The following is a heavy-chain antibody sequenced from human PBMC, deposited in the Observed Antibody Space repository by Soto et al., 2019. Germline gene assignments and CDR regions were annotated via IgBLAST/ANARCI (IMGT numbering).Heavy chain of an antibody. D-gene: IGHD1-1*01. CDR3: AKEYGGGTVFDY. CDR1: GFTFSSYA. Sequence: PGGSLRLSCAASGFTFSSYAMRWVRQAPGKGLEWVSAIGGSGGSTYYADSVKGRFTISRDNSKNTLYLQMNSLRAEDTAVYCCAKEYGGGTVFDYWGQGTLVTVSS. J-gene: IGHJ4*02. CDR2: IGGSGGST. V-gene: IGHV3-23*01.